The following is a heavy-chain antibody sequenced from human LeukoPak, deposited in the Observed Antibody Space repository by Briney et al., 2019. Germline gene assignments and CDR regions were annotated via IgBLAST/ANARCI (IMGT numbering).Heavy chain of an antibody. Sequence: GGSLRLSCAASGFTFSSYGMHWVRQAPGKGLEWVGFIRSKAYGGTTEYAASVKGRFTISRDDSKSIAYLQMNSLRAEDTAVYYCARDVAYCGGDCYSRPDYWGQGTLVTVSS. J-gene: IGHJ4*02. CDR1: GFTFSSYG. V-gene: IGHV3-71*01. CDR2: IRSKAYGGTT. CDR3: ARDVAYCGGDCYSRPDY. D-gene: IGHD2-21*02.